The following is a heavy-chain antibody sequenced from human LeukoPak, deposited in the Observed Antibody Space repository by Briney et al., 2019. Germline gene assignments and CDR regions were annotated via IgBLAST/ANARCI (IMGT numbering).Heavy chain of an antibody. D-gene: IGHD1-26*01. J-gene: IGHJ3*02. V-gene: IGHV1-46*01. CDR1: GYTLTSYY. CDR3: ARDAGARRDAFDT. CDR2: INPSGGST. Sequence: ASVKVSCKASGYTLTSYYMHWVRQAPGQGLEWMGIINPSGGSTSYAQKFQGRVTMTRDTSTSTVYMELSSLRSEDTAVYYCARDAGARRDAFDTWGQGTMVTVSS.